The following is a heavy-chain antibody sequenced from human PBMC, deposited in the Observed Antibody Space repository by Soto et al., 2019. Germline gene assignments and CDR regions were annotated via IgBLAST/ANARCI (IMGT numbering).Heavy chain of an antibody. V-gene: IGHV4-30-4*01. D-gene: IGHD6-13*01. Sequence: QVQLQESGPGLVKASQTLSLTCTVSGGSISSGDYYWSWIRQPPGKGLEWIGYIYYSGSTNYNPSLTSRVTISPDTSKNQVSLRLSSVTAADTAVYYCARGSSWFGGVLGYWGQGTLVTVSS. J-gene: IGHJ4*02. CDR1: GGSISSGDYY. CDR3: ARGSSWFGGVLGY. CDR2: IYYSGST.